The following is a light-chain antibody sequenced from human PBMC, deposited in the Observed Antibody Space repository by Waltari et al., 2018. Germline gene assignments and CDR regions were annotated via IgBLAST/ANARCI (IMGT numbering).Light chain of an antibody. CDR1: SSNIGSVT. CDR2: RNK. CDR3: ATWDASLNMMI. Sequence: QSVLTQPPSASGTPGQRVTISCSGSSSNIGSVTVNWYQQLPGTAPKLFIYRNKQRPSGVPDRFSGSKSGTSASLAISGLQAEDEADYYCATWDASLNMMIFGGGTKLTVL. J-gene: IGLJ2*01. V-gene: IGLV1-44*01.